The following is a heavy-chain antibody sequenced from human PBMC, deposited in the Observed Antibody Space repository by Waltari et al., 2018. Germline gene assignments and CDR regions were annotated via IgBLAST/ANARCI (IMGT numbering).Heavy chain of an antibody. D-gene: IGHD4-17*01. V-gene: IGHV1-2*02. Sequence: QVQLVQSGAEVKKPGASVKVSCKASGYTFTGYYMHWVRQAAGQGLEWMGWINPNSGGTNHAQKFQGRVTITRDTSISTAYMELSRLRSDDTAVYYCARVDYGDVLFLDYWGQGTLVTVSS. CDR3: ARVDYGDVLFLDY. CDR2: INPNSGGT. J-gene: IGHJ4*02. CDR1: GYTFTGYY.